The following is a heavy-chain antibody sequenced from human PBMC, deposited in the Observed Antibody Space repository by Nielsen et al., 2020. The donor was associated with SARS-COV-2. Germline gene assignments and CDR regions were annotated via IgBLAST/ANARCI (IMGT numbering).Heavy chain of an antibody. CDR2: ISGSGGST. CDR3: AKDGTRGDYSYFDY. D-gene: IGHD4-17*01. V-gene: IGHV3-23*01. J-gene: IGHJ4*02. Sequence: GESLKISCAASGFTFSSYAMSWVRQAPGKGLEWVSAISGSGGSTYYADSVKVRFTISRDNSKNTLYLQMNSLRAEDTAVYYCAKDGTRGDYSYFDYWGQGTLVTVSS. CDR1: GFTFSSYA.